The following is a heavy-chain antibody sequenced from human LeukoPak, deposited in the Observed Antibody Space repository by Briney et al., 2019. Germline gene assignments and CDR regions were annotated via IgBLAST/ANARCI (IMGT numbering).Heavy chain of an antibody. V-gene: IGHV4-39*01. CDR3: AAALTRDYIGGHVIDY. J-gene: IGHJ4*02. D-gene: IGHD2-15*01. CDR1: GGFISSSTYH. Sequence: SETLSLTCTVSGGFISSSTYHRGWIRQPPGKGLEWIGSIYYSGSTYYNSSLESRVTISIDTSKKQVSLKLSSVTAADTAVYYCAAALTRDYIGGHVIDYWGQGTLVTVSS. CDR2: IYYSGST.